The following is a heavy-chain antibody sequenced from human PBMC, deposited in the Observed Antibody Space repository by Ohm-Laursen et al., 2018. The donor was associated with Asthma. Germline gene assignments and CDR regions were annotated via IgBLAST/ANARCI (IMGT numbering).Heavy chain of an antibody. Sequence: SLRLSCSASGFTFSSYAMHWVRQAPGKGLEWLAFASYDGGNKDYADSVKGRFTISRDNSDNALYLQMNSLRADDSAVYFCAKATVQFSGSYFFDYWGQGSLVTVSS. J-gene: IGHJ4*02. CDR1: GFTFSSYA. V-gene: IGHV3-30*18. CDR2: ASYDGGNK. D-gene: IGHD1-26*01. CDR3: AKATVQFSGSYFFDY.